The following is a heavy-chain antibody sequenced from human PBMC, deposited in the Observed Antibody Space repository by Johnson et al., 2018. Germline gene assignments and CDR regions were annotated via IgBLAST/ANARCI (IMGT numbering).Heavy chain of an antibody. CDR2: IIPIFGTA. CDR1: GGTFSSYT. D-gene: IGHD3-16*01. J-gene: IGHJ3*02. Sequence: VQLVESGAEVKKPGSSVKVSCKASGGTFSSYTISWVRQAPGQGLEWMGGIIPIFGTANYAQKFQGRVTITGDESPSTAYMERGRLRSEDTAVYFGARAGGGGPRDAFDRWCQGTMVTVSS. V-gene: IGHV1-69*01. CDR3: ARAGGGGPRDAFDR.